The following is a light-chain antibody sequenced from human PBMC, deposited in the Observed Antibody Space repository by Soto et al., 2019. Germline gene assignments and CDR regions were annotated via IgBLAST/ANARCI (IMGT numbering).Light chain of an antibody. Sequence: QSVLTQPPSASGTPGQRVTISCSGSNSNIGRNTVNWYQQLPGTAPKLLIYRNNQRPSGVPDRFSGSKSGTSASLAISGLQSDDESRYYCASWDDGLTGYVFGTGTKVXVL. CDR2: RNN. J-gene: IGLJ1*01. CDR1: NSNIGRNT. V-gene: IGLV1-44*01. CDR3: ASWDDGLTGYV.